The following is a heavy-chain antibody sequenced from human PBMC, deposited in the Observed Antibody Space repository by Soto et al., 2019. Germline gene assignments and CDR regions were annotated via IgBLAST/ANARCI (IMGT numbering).Heavy chain of an antibody. CDR3: ARDRAIISAPTKEYVFEI. V-gene: IGHV4-59*01. Sequence: GPGPDITSETLSLTCTVSGGSMNYYYWSWIRQPPGKGLEWIGYIYHSGTAEYNPSLKSRVTLSVDTSKSQFSLMMSSVTTADTAVYYCARDRAIISAPTKEYVFEIWGQGTTVTVSS. J-gene: IGHJ6*02. D-gene: IGHD5-12*01. CDR1: GGSMNYYY. CDR2: IYHSGTA.